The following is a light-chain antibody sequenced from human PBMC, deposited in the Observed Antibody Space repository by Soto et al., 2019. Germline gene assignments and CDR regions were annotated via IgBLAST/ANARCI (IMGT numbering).Light chain of an antibody. Sequence: EIEMTQSPATLSVSPGERATLSCRASQSVRTNVAWYQHKPGQAPRLLIYGASSRATGIPARFSGSGSGTEFTLTISSLQSEDFAVCYCQQYNDWPPLTFGGGTKVEIK. J-gene: IGKJ4*01. CDR2: GAS. CDR3: QQYNDWPPLT. V-gene: IGKV3-15*01. CDR1: QSVRTN.